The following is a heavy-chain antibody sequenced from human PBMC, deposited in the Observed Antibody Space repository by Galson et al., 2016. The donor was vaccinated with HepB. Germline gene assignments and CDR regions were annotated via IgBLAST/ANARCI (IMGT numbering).Heavy chain of an antibody. CDR2: IYGGDSDT. V-gene: IGHV5-51*01. J-gene: IGHJ4*02. D-gene: IGHD5-24*01. Sequence: QMPGTGLEWMGTIYGGDSDTRYSPSFQGQVTISVDKSISTAYLQWSRLRASDPAMYYCARHPREGGYNPYSFDSWCQGTLVTVSS. CDR3: ARHPREGGYNPYSFDS.